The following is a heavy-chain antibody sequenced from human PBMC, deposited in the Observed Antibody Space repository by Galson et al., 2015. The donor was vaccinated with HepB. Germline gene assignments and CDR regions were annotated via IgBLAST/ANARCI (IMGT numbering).Heavy chain of an antibody. Sequence: SLRLSCAASGFTFSSFTMTWVRQAPGKGLEWVSIISGTSTYIYYADSVKGRFTISRDNAKNSLYLQMNSLRAEDTAIFYCARALVGFNAFDIWGQGTMVTVSS. CDR3: ARALVGFNAFDI. CDR2: ISGTSTYI. CDR1: GFTFSSFT. V-gene: IGHV3-21*01. D-gene: IGHD1-26*01. J-gene: IGHJ3*02.